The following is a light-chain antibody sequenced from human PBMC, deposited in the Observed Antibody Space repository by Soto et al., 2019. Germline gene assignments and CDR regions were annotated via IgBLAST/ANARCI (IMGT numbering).Light chain of an antibody. CDR3: QQYGSSPSL. V-gene: IGKV3-20*01. CDR1: QSVSSSY. CDR2: GAS. J-gene: IGKJ3*01. Sequence: EIVLTQSPGTLSLSPGERATLSCRASQSVSSSYLAWYQQKPGQAPRLLTYGASSRATGIPDRFSGSGSGTDFTLTISRLEPEDFAVYYRQQYGSSPSLFGPGTKVDIK.